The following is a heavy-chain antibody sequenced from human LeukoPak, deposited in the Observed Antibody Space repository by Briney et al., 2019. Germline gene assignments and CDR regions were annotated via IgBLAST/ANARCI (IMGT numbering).Heavy chain of an antibody. J-gene: IGHJ5*02. Sequence: PSQTLSLTCTVSGGSISSVNYYWSWIRQPPGKGLEWIGYIYYSGSTYYNPSLKSRVTISVDTSKNQFSLKLSSVTAADTAVYYCARAPGGIYCSSTSCYDLRWFDPWGQGTLVTVSS. CDR3: ARAPGGIYCSSTSCYDLRWFDP. CDR2: IYYSGST. D-gene: IGHD2-2*01. V-gene: IGHV4-30-4*08. CDR1: GGSISSVNYY.